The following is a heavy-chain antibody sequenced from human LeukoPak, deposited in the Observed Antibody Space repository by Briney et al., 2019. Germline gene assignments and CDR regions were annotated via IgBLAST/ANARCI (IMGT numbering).Heavy chain of an antibody. CDR2: ISAYNGNT. J-gene: IGHJ5*02. Sequence: ASVTVSCKASGYTFTSYGISWVRQAPGQGLEWMGWISAYNGNTNYAQKLQGRVTMTTDTSTSTAYMELRSLRSDDTAVYYCARVVAVAGRSNPDAENWFDPWGQETLVTVSS. D-gene: IGHD6-19*01. V-gene: IGHV1-18*01. CDR3: ARVVAVAGRSNPDAENWFDP. CDR1: GYTFTSYG.